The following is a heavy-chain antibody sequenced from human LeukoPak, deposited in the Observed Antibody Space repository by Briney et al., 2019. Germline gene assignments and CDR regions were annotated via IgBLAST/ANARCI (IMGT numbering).Heavy chain of an antibody. D-gene: IGHD4-11*01. CDR2: IDHSGST. CDR1: VGSFSGYY. J-gene: IGHJ4*02. V-gene: IGHV4-34*01. CDR3: ARAQETVPIDY. Sequence: SETLSLTCAVYVGSFSGYYWTWIRQSPGKGLEWIGEIDHSGSTNYNPSLKSRVTISVDTSKNQFSLRVRSLTAAGTAVYFCARAQETVPIDYWGQGTQVTVSS.